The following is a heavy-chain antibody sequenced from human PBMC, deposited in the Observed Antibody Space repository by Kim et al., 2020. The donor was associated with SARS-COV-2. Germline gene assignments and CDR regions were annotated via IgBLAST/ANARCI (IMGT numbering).Heavy chain of an antibody. CDR1: GGSISSSSYY. D-gene: IGHD3-10*01. J-gene: IGHJ3*02. CDR2: IYYSGST. Sequence: SETLSLTCTVSGGSISSSSYYWGWIRQPPGKGLEWIGSIYYSGSTYYNPSLKSRVTISVDTSKNQFSLKLSSVTAADTAVYYCARFPPRGLGAFDIWGQGTMVTVSS. V-gene: IGHV4-39*07. CDR3: ARFPPRGLGAFDI.